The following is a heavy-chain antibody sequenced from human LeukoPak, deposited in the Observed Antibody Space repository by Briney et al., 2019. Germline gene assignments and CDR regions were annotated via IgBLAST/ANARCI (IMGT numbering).Heavy chain of an antibody. Sequence: PSETLSLTCAVSGGSIGASINSPNWWSWVRQPPGMGLEWIGYNYCSGSTYYNPSLQSRVNISVDTSKNQFSLELSSVSAADPAVYYCASGGYGGNFDYWGQGTLVTVSP. J-gene: IGHJ4*02. V-gene: IGHV4-30-4*02. CDR1: GGSIGASINSPNW. CDR2: NYCSGST. D-gene: IGHD3-10*01. CDR3: ASGGYGGNFDY.